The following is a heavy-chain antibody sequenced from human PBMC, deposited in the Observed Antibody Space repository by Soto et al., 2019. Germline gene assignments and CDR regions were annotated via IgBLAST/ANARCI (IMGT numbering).Heavy chain of an antibody. V-gene: IGHV3-49*03. CDR2: IRSNLYGGTT. Sequence: GGSLRLSCTGSGFTFGDYAVSWFRQASGKGLEWIAFIRSNLYGGTTTYAASVKGRFTISRDDSKSIAYLQMNSLTTEDTAVYYCAREGAYGDWVGVSRWGQGTLVTVSS. J-gene: IGHJ4*02. D-gene: IGHD4-17*01. CDR3: AREGAYGDWVGVSR. CDR1: GFTFGDYA.